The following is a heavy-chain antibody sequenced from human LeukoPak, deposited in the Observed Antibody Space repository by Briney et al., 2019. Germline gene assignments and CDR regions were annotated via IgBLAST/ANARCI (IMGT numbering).Heavy chain of an antibody. CDR3: ARDAGSSGWFGWFDP. CDR1: GGSISSYY. Sequence: SETLSLTCTVSGGSISSYYWSWIRQPPGKGLEWIGYIYYSGSTNYNPSLKSRVTISVDTSKNQFSLKLRSVTAADTAVYYCARDAGSSGWFGWFDPWGQGTLVTVSS. D-gene: IGHD6-19*01. CDR2: IYYSGST. J-gene: IGHJ5*02. V-gene: IGHV4-59*01.